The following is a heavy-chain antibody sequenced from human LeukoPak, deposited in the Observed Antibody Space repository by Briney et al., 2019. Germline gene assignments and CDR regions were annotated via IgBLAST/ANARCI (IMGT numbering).Heavy chain of an antibody. CDR3: AAAYGSWSDYGLDV. CDR2: ISKISGYR. CDR1: GFIVSENH. J-gene: IGHJ6*02. Sequence: GGSLRLSCEGSGFIVSENHVNWVRQAPGKGLEWVSGISKISGYRLYSDSVKGRFTISRDNAKNSLHPEMTNLRAEDTAVYYCAAAYGSWSDYGLDVWGQGTPVIVSS. D-gene: IGHD3-10*01. V-gene: IGHV3-21*06.